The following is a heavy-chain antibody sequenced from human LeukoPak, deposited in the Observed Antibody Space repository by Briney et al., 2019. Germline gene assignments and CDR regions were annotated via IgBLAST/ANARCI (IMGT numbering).Heavy chain of an antibody. D-gene: IGHD3-10*01. Sequence: SETLSLTCTDSGGSVCSASYYWSWIRQPPGKGLEWIGYIYYTGSTNYNPSLKSRVTISVDTSKNQLSLKLSSVTAADTAVYFCARGAPYVSGTYFFDYWGQGALVTVSS. J-gene: IGHJ4*02. CDR2: IYYTGST. V-gene: IGHV4-61*01. CDR3: ARGAPYVSGTYFFDY. CDR1: GGSVCSASYY.